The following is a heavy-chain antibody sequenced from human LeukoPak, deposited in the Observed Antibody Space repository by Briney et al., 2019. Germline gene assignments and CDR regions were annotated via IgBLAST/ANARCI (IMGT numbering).Heavy chain of an antibody. CDR3: ARLDPGNKNGPRVVDY. V-gene: IGHV5-51*01. CDR1: GYSFSSYS. CDR2: TNPGDFDT. D-gene: IGHD1/OR15-1a*01. Sequence: GESLKISCKGSGYSFSSYSIGWVRQMPGKGLEWMGITNPGDFDTRYSPSFQGQVTISADKSISTAYLQWSRLKASDTAMYYCARLDPGNKNGPRVVDYWGQGSLVTVSS. J-gene: IGHJ4*02.